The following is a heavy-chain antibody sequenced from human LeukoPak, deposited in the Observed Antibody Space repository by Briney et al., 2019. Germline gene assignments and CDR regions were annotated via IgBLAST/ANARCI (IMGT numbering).Heavy chain of an antibody. D-gene: IGHD5-24*01. CDR3: ARGRGGYNWNY. CDR1: GFTFSSYS. J-gene: IGHJ4*02. CDR2: ISSSSRYI. Sequence: PGGSLRLSCAASGFTFSSYSMTWVRQAPGEGLEWVSSISSSSRYIYYADSVKGRFTNSRDNAKNSLFLQMDSLRAEDTAVYYCARGRGGYNWNYWGQGTLVTVSS. V-gene: IGHV3-21*01.